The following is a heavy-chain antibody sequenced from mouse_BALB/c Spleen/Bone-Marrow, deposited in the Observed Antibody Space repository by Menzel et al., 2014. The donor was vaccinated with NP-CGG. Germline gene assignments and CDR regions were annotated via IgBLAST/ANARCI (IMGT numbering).Heavy chain of an antibody. J-gene: IGHJ2*01. CDR2: INPNSRTI. CDR3: ARCGYYGFLAY. D-gene: IGHD1-1*02. Sequence: EVQLEESGGGLVKPGGSLKLSCAASGFDFRRYWMSWVRQAPGKGLEWIGEINPNSRTINYTTYLKDKFTISKDNAKNTLDQQSNKVRSEDAALYYGARCGYYGFLAYWGQGTPLTVSS. CDR1: GFDFRRYW. V-gene: IGHV4-1*02.